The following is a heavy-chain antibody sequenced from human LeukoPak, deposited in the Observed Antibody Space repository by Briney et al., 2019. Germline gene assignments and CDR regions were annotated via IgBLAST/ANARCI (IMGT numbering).Heavy chain of an antibody. D-gene: IGHD2-21*02. CDR1: GFTFSSYA. Sequence: GSLRLSCAASGFTFSSYAMSWVRQPPGKGLEWIGSIYYSGSTYYNPSLKSRVTISVDTSKNQFSLKLSSVTAADTAVYYCAREWHIVVVTPSGGMDVWGQGTTVTVSS. CDR2: IYYSGST. J-gene: IGHJ6*02. CDR3: AREWHIVVVTPSGGMDV. V-gene: IGHV4-39*07.